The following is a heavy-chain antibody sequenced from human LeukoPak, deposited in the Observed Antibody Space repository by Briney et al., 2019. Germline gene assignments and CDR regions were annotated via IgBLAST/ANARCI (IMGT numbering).Heavy chain of an antibody. CDR2: IYTSGNT. Sequence: SETLSLTCTVSGGSISSYYWTWIRQPAGKGLEWIGRIYTSGNTNYNPSLKSRVTMSLDTSKNQFSLKLSSVTAADTAVYYCARIPEGGAGFDPWGQRTLVTVSS. CDR3: ARIPEGGAGFDP. CDR1: GGSISSYY. D-gene: IGHD2-21*01. J-gene: IGHJ5*02. V-gene: IGHV4-4*07.